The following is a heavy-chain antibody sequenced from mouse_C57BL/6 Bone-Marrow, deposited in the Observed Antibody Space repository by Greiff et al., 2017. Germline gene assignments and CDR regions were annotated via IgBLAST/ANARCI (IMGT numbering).Heavy chain of an antibody. CDR2: IDPSDSYT. CDR3: ARDGNYPAWCAY. J-gene: IGHJ3*01. CDR1: GYTFTSYW. Sequence: QVQLQQPGAELVRPGTSVTLSCKASGYTFTSYWMHWVKQRPGQGLEWIGVIDPSDSYTNYNQKFKGKATLTVDTSSSTAYMQLSSLTSEGSAVYYCARDGNYPAWCAYWGQGTLVTVSA. V-gene: IGHV1-59*01. D-gene: IGHD2-1*01.